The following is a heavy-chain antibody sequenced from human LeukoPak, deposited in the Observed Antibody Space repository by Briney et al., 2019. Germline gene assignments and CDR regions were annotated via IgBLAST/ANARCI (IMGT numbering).Heavy chain of an antibody. CDR1: GFTFSSYW. CDR2: INSDGSIT. D-gene: IGHD3-16*01. V-gene: IGHV3-74*01. CDR3: AGWRGEFDY. J-gene: IGHJ4*02. Sequence: GGSLRLSCAASGFTFSSYWMHWVRQAPGKGLAWVSRINSDGSITYYADSVKGRFTISRDNAKNTLYLQMNSLRAEDTAVYYFAGWRGEFDYWGQGTLVTVSS.